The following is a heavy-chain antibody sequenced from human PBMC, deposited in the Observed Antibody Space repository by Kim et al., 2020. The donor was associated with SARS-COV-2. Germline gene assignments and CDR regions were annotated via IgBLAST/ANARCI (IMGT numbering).Heavy chain of an antibody. CDR1: GYTFTSYG. V-gene: IGHV1-18*04. D-gene: IGHD5-18*01. J-gene: IGHJ4*02. Sequence: ASVKVSCKASGYTFTSYGISWVRQAPGQGLEWMGWISAYNGNTNYAQKLQGRVTMTTDTSTSTAYMELRSLRSDDTAVYYCARVPGTAMVSFPIDYWGQGTLVTVSS. CDR3: ARVPGTAMVSFPIDY. CDR2: ISAYNGNT.